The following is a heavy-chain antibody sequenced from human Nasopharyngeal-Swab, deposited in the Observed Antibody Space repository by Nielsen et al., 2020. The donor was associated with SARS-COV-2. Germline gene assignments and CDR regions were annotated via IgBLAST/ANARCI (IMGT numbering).Heavy chain of an antibody. CDR2: INPKGGST. CDR3: ARDIGDYRSFAY. V-gene: IGHV1-46*01. J-gene: IGHJ4*02. Sequence: WVRQAPGQGLEWMGIINPKGGSTNYAQKFLGRITMTRDTPTTTVYMELSSLRSEDTAVYYCARDIGDYRSFAYWGQGTLVTSPQ. D-gene: IGHD4-17*01.